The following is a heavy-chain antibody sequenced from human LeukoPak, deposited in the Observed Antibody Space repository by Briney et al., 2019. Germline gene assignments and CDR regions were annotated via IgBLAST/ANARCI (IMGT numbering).Heavy chain of an antibody. CDR2: ITSSSSAI. CDR1: GFTFSGYS. CDR3: VRVRGSYHFDY. V-gene: IGHV3-48*01. D-gene: IGHD1-26*01. J-gene: IGHJ4*02. Sequence: GGSLRLSCAASGFTFSGYSMNWVRQAPGKGLEWVSYITSSSSAIYYADSVKGRFTISRDNARNSLYLQMNSLRAEDTAVYYCVRVRGSYHFDYWGQGTLVTVSS.